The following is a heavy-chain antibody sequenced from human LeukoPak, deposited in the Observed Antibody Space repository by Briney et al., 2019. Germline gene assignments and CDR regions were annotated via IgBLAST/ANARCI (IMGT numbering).Heavy chain of an antibody. D-gene: IGHD3-10*01. CDR1: GFTFSRNA. Sequence: PGGSLRLSCAASGFTFSRNAMSWVRQAPGKGLEWVSAISGSGDSTYYADRVKGLFTISRDSSKNTLYPQMNSLRAEDTAVYYCAKDRGVPRYDNWFDPWGQGTLVTVSS. CDR3: AKDRGVPRYDNWFDP. CDR2: ISGSGDST. J-gene: IGHJ5*02. V-gene: IGHV3-23*01.